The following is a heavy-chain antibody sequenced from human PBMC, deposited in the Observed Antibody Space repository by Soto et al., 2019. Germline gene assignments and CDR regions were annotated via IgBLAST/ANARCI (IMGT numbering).Heavy chain of an antibody. CDR2: IWYDGSNK. CDR1: GFTFSSYG. J-gene: IGHJ4*01. CDR3: ARWPWYSGSYIDY. V-gene: IGHV3-33*01. Sequence: GGSLRLSCAASGFTFSSYGMHWVRQAPGKGLEWVAVIWYDGSNKYYADSVKGRFTISRDNSKNTLYLQMNSLRAEDTAVYYCARWPWYSGSYIDYPAQRSLVPVSS. D-gene: IGHD1-26*01.